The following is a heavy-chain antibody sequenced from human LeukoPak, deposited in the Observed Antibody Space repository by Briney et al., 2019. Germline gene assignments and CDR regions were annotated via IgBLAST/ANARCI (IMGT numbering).Heavy chain of an antibody. CDR3: GHRRKEYSSGWYDDY. Sequence: SGPTLVNPTQTLTLTCTFSGFSPSTSGVGVGWIRQPPGKALEWLALIYWDDDKRYSPSLKSRLTITKDTSKNQVVLTMTDMDPVDTATYYCGHRRKEYSSGWYDDYWGQGTLVTVSS. CDR1: GFSPSTSGVG. D-gene: IGHD6-19*01. CDR2: IYWDDDK. V-gene: IGHV2-5*02. J-gene: IGHJ4*02.